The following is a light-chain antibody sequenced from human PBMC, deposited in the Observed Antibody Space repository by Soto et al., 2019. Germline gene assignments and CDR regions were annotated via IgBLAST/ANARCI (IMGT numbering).Light chain of an antibody. J-gene: IGKJ5*01. CDR1: PSVANF. CDR3: QQRNVWPPVT. Sequence: EIVMTQSPATLSLSPGARATLSCRASPSVANFVAWYQQKPGQAPRLLIYGAFNRATGIPARFSGSGSGTDFTLTISSLEPEDSAVYYCQQRNVWPPVTFGQGTRLEIK. V-gene: IGKV3-11*01. CDR2: GAF.